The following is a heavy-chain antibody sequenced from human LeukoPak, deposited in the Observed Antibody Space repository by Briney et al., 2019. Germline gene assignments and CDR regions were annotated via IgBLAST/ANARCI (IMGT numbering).Heavy chain of an antibody. CDR1: GGSISSSSYY. V-gene: IGHV4-39*01. CDR2: IYYSGST. Sequence: SETLSLTCTVSGGSISSSSYYWGWLRQPPGKGLEWIGNIYYSGSTYYNPSLKSRVTISVDTSKNQFSLKLSSVTAADTAVYYCARPDYYYYYMDVWGKGTTVTISS. CDR3: ARPDYYYYYMDV. J-gene: IGHJ6*03.